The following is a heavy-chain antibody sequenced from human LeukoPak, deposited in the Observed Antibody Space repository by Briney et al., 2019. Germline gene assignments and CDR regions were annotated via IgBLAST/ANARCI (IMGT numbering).Heavy chain of an antibody. V-gene: IGHV3-21*01. D-gene: IGHD6-19*01. J-gene: IGHJ4*02. CDR3: ASCIAVAGTLDY. Sequence: GGSLRLSCAASGFTFSSYSMNWVRQAPGKGLEWVSSISSSSSYIYYADSVKGRFTISRDNAKNSLYLQMNSLRAEDTAVYYCASCIAVAGTLDYWGQGTLVTVSS. CDR1: GFTFSSYS. CDR2: ISSSSSYI.